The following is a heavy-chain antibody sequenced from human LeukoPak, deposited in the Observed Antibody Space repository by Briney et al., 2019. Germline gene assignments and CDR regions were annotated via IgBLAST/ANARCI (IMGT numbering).Heavy chain of an antibody. CDR1: GFTFSSYW. Sequence: PGGSLRLSCAASGFTFSSYWMSWVRQAPGKGLEWVANIKQDGSEKYYVDSVKGRFIISRDNAKNSLYLQMNSLRADDTAIYYCAAGVSRWSVTRTFWGQGILVTVSS. CDR2: IKQDGSEK. J-gene: IGHJ4*02. CDR3: AAGVSRWSVTRTF. V-gene: IGHV3-7*01. D-gene: IGHD4-17*01.